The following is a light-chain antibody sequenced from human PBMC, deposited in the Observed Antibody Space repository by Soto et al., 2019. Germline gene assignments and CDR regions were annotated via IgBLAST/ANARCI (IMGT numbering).Light chain of an antibody. Sequence: EIQVTQSPTSLSASVGERITITCRASRSIGNNLNWYQQRRGKAPQLLIYAASSLQSGIPSRFIGSASGTDFTLTFNGLQTEDFATYYGQQSFSPPFAFGQGTRL. V-gene: IGKV1-39*01. CDR3: QQSFSPPFA. CDR2: AAS. J-gene: IGKJ5*01. CDR1: RSIGNN.